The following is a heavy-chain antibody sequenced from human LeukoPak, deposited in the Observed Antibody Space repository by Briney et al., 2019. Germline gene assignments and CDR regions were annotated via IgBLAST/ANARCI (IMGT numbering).Heavy chain of an antibody. D-gene: IGHD3-22*01. CDR3: ARGGSSYYDSSGYQSY. CDR2: IIPILGIA. CDR1: GGTFSSYA. Sequence: SVKVSCKASGGTFSSYATSWVRQATGQGLEWMGRIIPILGIANYAQKFQGRVTITADKSTSTAYMEVSSLRSEDTAVYYCARGGSSYYDSSGYQSYWGQGTLVTVSS. V-gene: IGHV1-69*04. J-gene: IGHJ4*02.